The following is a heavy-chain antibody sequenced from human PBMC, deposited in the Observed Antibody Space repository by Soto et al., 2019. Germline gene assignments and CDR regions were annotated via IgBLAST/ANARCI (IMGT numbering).Heavy chain of an antibody. CDR3: ERSRSITIFGVVTSNWFDP. V-gene: IGHV4-31*03. CDR1: GGSISSGGYY. CDR2: IYYSGST. J-gene: IGHJ5*02. Sequence: SETLSLTCTVSGGSISSGGYYWSWIRQHPGKGLEWIGYIYYSGSTYYNQSLKSRVTISVDTSKNQFSLKLSSVTAADTAVYYCERSRSITIFGVVTSNWFDPWGQGTLVTVSS. D-gene: IGHD3-3*01.